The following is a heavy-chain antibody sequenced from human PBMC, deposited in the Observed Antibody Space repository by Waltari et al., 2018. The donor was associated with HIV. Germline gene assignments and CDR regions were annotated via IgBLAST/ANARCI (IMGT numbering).Heavy chain of an antibody. CDR1: GYTCITYG. CDR3: ARSGRVIQGVAYYDVMDV. CDR2: VNAYNGER. Sequence: QIYLVQSGPEVRKPGASVRVSCKASGYTCITYGLNWVRQAPGRGLEWVGWVNAYNGERLFAQKLQDRLTLTKDTSTNTAYMELTTLRSDDTAVYYCARSGRVIQGVAYYDVMDVWGQGTTVTVSS. V-gene: IGHV1-18*01. D-gene: IGHD3-10*01. J-gene: IGHJ6*02.